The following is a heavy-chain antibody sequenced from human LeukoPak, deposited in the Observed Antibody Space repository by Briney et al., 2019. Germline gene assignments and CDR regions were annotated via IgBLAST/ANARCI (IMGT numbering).Heavy chain of an antibody. V-gene: IGHV3-48*03. J-gene: IGHJ4*01. D-gene: IGHD3-10*01. CDR1: GFTFSTFE. CDR2: IDSRSSFI. Sequence: GGSLRLSCTASGFTFSTFEMSWVRQAPGKGLEWISYIDSRSSFIRCADSVKGRFTISRDNAENSLYLQMNSLRAEDTAVYHCVRDPLVPGVFFDFWGHGTLVTVSP. CDR3: VRDPLVPGVFFDF.